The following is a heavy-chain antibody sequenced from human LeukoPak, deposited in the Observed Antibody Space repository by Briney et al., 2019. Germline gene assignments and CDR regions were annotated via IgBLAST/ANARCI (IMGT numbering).Heavy chain of an antibody. D-gene: IGHD2-21*01. J-gene: IGHJ4*02. CDR2: VNRDGTEK. CDR3: VRGDWYFEA. V-gene: IGHV3-7*04. Sequence: GGSLRLSCATSGFNFSDSRMTWVRQAPGKGLQWVANVNRDGTEKHFLDSVEGRFIISRDNAKKSLYLQMSSLRPQDTAVYFCVRGDWYFEAWGQGTLVTVSS. CDR1: GFNFSDSR.